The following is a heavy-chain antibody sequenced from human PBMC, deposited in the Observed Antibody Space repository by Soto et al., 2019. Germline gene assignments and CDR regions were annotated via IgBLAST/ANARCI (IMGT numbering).Heavy chain of an antibody. CDR3: ARGLPSPAANHSYYYYGMDV. CDR1: GFTFSSYD. Sequence: GGSLRLSCAASGFTFSSYDMHWVRQATGKGLEWVSAIGTAGDTYYPGSVKGRFTISRENAKNSLYLQMNSLRAGDTAVYYCARGLPSPAANHSYYYYGMDVWGQGTTVTVSS. CDR2: IGTAGDT. J-gene: IGHJ6*02. V-gene: IGHV3-13*01. D-gene: IGHD2-2*01.